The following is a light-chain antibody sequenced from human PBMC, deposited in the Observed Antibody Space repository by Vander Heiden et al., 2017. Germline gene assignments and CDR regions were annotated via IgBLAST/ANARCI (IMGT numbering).Light chain of an antibody. V-gene: IGLV8-61*01. CDR2: SKN. J-gene: IGLJ2*01. CDR1: SGAVATSYA. CDR3: VLYMGSGISGV. Sequence: QTVVPQEPSLSLHPGGTDTVACGWSSGAVATSYAPSWYHRTPGQAPRTRIDSKNTRSSGVPDRFSCSIIGNKAALTITGAQADEESDYYCVLYMGSGISGVFGGGTKLTVL.